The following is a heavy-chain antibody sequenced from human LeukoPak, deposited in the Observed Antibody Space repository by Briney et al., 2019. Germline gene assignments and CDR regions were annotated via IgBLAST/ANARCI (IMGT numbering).Heavy chain of an antibody. CDR1: GYTFTSYG. Sequence: ASVKVSCKASGYTFTSYGTSWVRQAPGQGLEWMGWISAYNGNTNYAQKLQGRVTMTTDTSTSTAYMELRSLRSDDTAVYYCARDNRYSSSWYSFDYWGQGTLVTVSS. CDR2: ISAYNGNT. J-gene: IGHJ4*02. CDR3: ARDNRYSSSWYSFDY. V-gene: IGHV1-18*01. D-gene: IGHD6-13*01.